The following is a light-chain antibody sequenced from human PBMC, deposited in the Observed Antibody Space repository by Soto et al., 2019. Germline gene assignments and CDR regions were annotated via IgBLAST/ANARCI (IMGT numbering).Light chain of an antibody. J-gene: IGKJ1*01. Sequence: DIQMTQSPSSLSASVGDRVTITCRASQGISTWLAWYQQKPGKAPNLLIFTASSLQSGVPSRFSGSGSGTEFTLTISSLQSEDFAVYYCQQYDNWLTWTFGQGTKVDIK. V-gene: IGKV1D-16*01. CDR2: TAS. CDR1: QGISTW. CDR3: QQYDNWLTWT.